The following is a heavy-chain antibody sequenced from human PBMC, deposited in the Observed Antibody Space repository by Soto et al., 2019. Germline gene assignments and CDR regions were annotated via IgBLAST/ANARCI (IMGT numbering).Heavy chain of an antibody. D-gene: IGHD2-2*01. Sequence: QVQLQESGPGLVKPSETLSLTCTVSGGSISSYYWSWIRQPPGKGLEWMGYIYYSGSTTYNPSLKSRVTISADTSKNQLSLNLSSVTAADTALYYCARHRAFCSGKSCALGYYYYVDVWGIGTTVTVSS. CDR1: GGSISSYY. CDR2: IYYSGST. CDR3: ARHRAFCSGKSCALGYYYYVDV. J-gene: IGHJ6*03. V-gene: IGHV4-59*08.